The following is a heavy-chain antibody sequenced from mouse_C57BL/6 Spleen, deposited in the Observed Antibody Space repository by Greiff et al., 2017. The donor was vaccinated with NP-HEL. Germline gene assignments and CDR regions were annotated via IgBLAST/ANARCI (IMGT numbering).Heavy chain of an antibody. J-gene: IGHJ4*01. CDR1: GFSLTSYG. D-gene: IGHD1-1*01. Sequence: VKLMESGPGLVQPSQSLSITCTVSGFSLTSYGVHWVRQSPGKGLEWLGVIWSGGSTDYNAAFISRLSISKDNSKSQVFFKMNSLQADDTAIYYCASITTVVATSAMDYWGQGTSVTVSS. V-gene: IGHV2-2*01. CDR3: ASITTVVATSAMDY. CDR2: IWSGGST.